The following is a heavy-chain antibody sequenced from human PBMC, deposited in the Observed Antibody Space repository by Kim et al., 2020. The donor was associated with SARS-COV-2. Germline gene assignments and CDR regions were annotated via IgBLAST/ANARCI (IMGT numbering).Heavy chain of an antibody. CDR1: GFTFSSYA. CDR3: AKEGSGAYYYGSGRGYYFDY. CDR2: ISGSGGST. Sequence: GGSLRLSCAASGFTFSSYAMSWVRQAPGKGLEWVSAISGSGGSTYYADSVKGRFTISRDNSKNTLYLQMNSLRAEDTAVYYCAKEGSGAYYYGSGRGYYFDYWGQGTLVTVSS. J-gene: IGHJ4*02. D-gene: IGHD3-10*01. V-gene: IGHV3-23*01.